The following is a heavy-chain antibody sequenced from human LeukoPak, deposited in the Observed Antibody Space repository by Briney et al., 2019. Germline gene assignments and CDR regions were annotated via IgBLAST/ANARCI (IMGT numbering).Heavy chain of an antibody. Sequence: SGPTLVKPTQTLTLTCTLSGFSLSTRGVGVGWIRQPPGKALEWLALIYWDDDKRYIPSLKTRLSITKDTSKNQVVLTMTNVDPVDSATYFCAHLTSRSNMIAFDYWGQGTLVTVSS. J-gene: IGHJ4*02. CDR2: IYWDDDK. D-gene: IGHD3-22*01. CDR3: AHLTSRSNMIAFDY. V-gene: IGHV2-5*02. CDR1: GFSLSTRGVG.